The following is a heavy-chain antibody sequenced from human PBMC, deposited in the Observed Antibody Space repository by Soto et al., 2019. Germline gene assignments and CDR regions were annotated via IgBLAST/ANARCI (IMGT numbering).Heavy chain of an antibody. V-gene: IGHV1-69*13. CDR1: GGTFSSYA. CDR3: ARAKDIGRPNAFDI. D-gene: IGHD2-15*01. CDR2: IIPIFGTA. Sequence: ASVKVSCKASGGTFSSYAISWVRQAPGQGLEWMGGIIPIFGTANYAQKFQGRVTITADESTSTAYMELSSLRSEDTAVYYCARAKDIGRPNAFDIWGQGTMVPVSS. J-gene: IGHJ3*02.